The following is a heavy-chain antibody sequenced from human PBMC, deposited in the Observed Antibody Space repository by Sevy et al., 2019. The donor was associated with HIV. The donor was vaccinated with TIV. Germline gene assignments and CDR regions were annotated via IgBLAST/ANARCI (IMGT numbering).Heavy chain of an antibody. CDR3: ATTNDYYDSSGYPFDY. D-gene: IGHD3-22*01. Sequence: ASVKVSCKVSGYTLAKFSIHCVRQAPGKGLEWMTSFDPEDGDPEDGKTIYAQKVLGSVTMTDDTSTDPAYMELSSLRSADTAVYYCATTNDYYDSSGYPFDYWGQSTLLTVSS. CDR2: FDPEDGDPEDGKT. V-gene: IGHV1-24*01. CDR1: GYTLAKFS. J-gene: IGHJ4*02.